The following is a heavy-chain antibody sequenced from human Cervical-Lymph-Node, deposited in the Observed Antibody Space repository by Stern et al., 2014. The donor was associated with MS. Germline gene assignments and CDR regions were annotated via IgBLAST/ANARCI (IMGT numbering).Heavy chain of an antibody. CDR3: ARGYDSSGYSPNWFDP. J-gene: IGHJ5*02. V-gene: IGHV1-69*01. Sequence: VQLLQSGAEVKKPGASVKVSCKASGGTFSSYSISWVRQAPGQGLEWMGEINPIVGTTNYAQQFQGRVTITADESTSTDFMELSSLRSEDTDVSYSARGYDSSGYSPNWFDPWGQGTLVTVSS. CDR2: INPIVGTT. CDR1: GGTFSSYS. D-gene: IGHD3-22*01.